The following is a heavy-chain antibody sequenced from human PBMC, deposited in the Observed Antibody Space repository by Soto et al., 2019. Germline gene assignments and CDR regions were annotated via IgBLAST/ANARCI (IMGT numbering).Heavy chain of an antibody. CDR1: GYSFTTYG. J-gene: IGHJ4*02. CDR3: ARTETWVGVFDY. Sequence: QVPLVQSGAEVKKPGASVKVSCKASGYSFTTYGIIWVRQAPGQGLEWMGWISTYNGDTKFAQKVQGRLTMTTDTSTTTAYMELRSLGSDDTAVYYCARTETWVGVFDYWGQGTLLTVSS. D-gene: IGHD2-8*01. V-gene: IGHV1-18*01. CDR2: ISTYNGDT.